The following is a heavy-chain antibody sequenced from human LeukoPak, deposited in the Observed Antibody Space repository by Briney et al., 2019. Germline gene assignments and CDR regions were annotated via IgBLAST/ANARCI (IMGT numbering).Heavy chain of an antibody. Sequence: PSETLSLTCNVPGGPTSSYYGGWIRQPPGKGLEWIGYNYYRGYTKHNHALKSRVAMSVATPKNQFSLKLNSVTAADTALYYCARATIEDTWYVGSTDVWGQGTTVTVSS. CDR2: NYYRGYT. CDR1: GGPTSSYY. J-gene: IGHJ6*02. CDR3: ARATIEDTWYVGSTDV. V-gene: IGHV4-59*08. D-gene: IGHD6-13*01.